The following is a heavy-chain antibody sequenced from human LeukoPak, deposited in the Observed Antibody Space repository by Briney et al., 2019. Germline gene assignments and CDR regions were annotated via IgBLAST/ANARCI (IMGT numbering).Heavy chain of an antibody. CDR2: IYYSGST. Sequence: PSETLSLTCTVSGGSISSYYWSWIRQPPGKGLEWIGYIYYSGSTNYNPSLKSRVTISVDTSKNQFSLKLSSVTAADTAVYYCARSRGYVDYWGQGTLATVSS. V-gene: IGHV4-59*01. D-gene: IGHD5-12*01. CDR3: ARSRGYVDY. CDR1: GGSISSYY. J-gene: IGHJ4*02.